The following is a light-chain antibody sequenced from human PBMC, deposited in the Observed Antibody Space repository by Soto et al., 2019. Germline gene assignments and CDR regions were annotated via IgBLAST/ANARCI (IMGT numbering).Light chain of an antibody. CDR2: GAI. J-gene: IGKJ1*01. CDR1: QTIRNY. CDR3: QHSYSTPPWT. V-gene: IGKV1-39*01. Sequence: DMQMTPSSSSVSDAVGERVSITCRSSQTIRNYLNWYQQKPGKAPKLLIYGAINLHSGVHPRFSGSGSGTDFTLTTTTLQPEDFATYYCQHSYSTPPWTVGQGTK.